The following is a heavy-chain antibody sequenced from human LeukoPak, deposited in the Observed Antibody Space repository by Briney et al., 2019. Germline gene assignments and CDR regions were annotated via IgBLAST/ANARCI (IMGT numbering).Heavy chain of an antibody. J-gene: IGHJ4*02. CDR1: GFTFKKLY. CDR2: IKQDGSER. Sequence: PGGSLRLSCAASGFTFKKLYMGWVRQAPGKGLEWVANIKQDGSERYYVDSVKGRFTISRDNAKNSLYLQLDSLRAEDTAVYYCARENFWKFDYWGQGALVTVSS. D-gene: IGHD1-1*01. CDR3: ARENFWKFDY. V-gene: IGHV3-7*05.